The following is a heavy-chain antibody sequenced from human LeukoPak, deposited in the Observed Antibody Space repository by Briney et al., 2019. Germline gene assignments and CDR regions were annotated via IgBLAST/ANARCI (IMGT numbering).Heavy chain of an antibody. CDR2: LNSDGSST. D-gene: IGHD6-19*01. J-gene: IGHJ4*02. CDR3: AKDGLTRCRAVAGTGGEFDH. Sequence: GGALTLSCAASGITFCGFWRDWVRKAQGRGLVWVSRLNSDGSSTRHEDPVRGTVTISRDKAKNTLYLHRHSLRAEATGLFSCAKDGLTRCRAVAGTGGEFDHWGQGTLVTVSS. V-gene: IGHV3-74*01. CDR1: GITFCGFW.